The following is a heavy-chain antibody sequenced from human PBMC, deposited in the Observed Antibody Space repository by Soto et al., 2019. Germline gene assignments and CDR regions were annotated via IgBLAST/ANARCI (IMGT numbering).Heavy chain of an antibody. CDR1: GGTFSTYT. CDR3: ARGSEGSGTESAFHF. V-gene: IGHV1-69*02. CDR2: IIPILDVL. J-gene: IGHJ3*01. Sequence: QVHLVQSGAEVKKPGSSVKASCKTSGGTFSTYTVSWVRQAPGQGLEWIGRIIPILDVLTYAQKFQGRVTITADKSTSTAYLELTSLKSEDTAMYYCARGSEGSGTESAFHFWGQGTMVTVSS. D-gene: IGHD2-15*01.